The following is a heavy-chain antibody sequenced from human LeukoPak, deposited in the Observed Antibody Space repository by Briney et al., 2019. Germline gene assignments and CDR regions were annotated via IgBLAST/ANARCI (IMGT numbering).Heavy chain of an antibody. CDR1: GGTLSSYA. Sequence: GASVKVSCKASGGTLSSYAISWVRQAPGQGLEWMGWINPNSGGTNYAQKFQGRVTMTRDTSISTAYMELSRLRSDDTAVYYCASGGSFVLDFDYWGQGTLVTVSS. CDR3: ASGGSFVLDFDY. V-gene: IGHV1-2*02. CDR2: INPNSGGT. J-gene: IGHJ4*02. D-gene: IGHD1-26*01.